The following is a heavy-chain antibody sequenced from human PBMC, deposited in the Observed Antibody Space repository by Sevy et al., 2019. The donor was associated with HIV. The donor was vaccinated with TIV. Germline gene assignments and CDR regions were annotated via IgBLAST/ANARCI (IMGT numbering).Heavy chain of an antibody. CDR2: ISWDGGST. Sequence: GGSLRLSCAASGFTFDDYTMHWVRQAPGKGLEWVSLISWDGGSTYYADSVKGRFTISRDNSKNSLYLQMNSLRTEDTALYYCAKEITGTNTDYYYGMDVWGKGTTVTVSS. V-gene: IGHV3-43*01. CDR1: GFTFDDYT. D-gene: IGHD1-20*01. J-gene: IGHJ6*04. CDR3: AKEITGTNTDYYYGMDV.